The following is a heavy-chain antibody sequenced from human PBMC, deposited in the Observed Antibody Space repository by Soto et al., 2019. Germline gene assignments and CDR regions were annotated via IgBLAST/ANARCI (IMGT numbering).Heavy chain of an antibody. V-gene: IGHV4-30-2*05. CDR1: GGSISSGGYS. CDR3: ASELEYYHSGGYYSDYFDY. J-gene: IGHJ4*02. CDR2: IYHSGST. Sequence: SETLSLTCAVSGGSISSGGYSWSWIRQPPGKGLEWIGYIYHSGSTYYNPSLRSRLTMSRDTSKNQFSLRLTSVTAADTAVYFCASELEYYHSGGYYSDYFDYWGQGTQVPVS. D-gene: IGHD3-22*01.